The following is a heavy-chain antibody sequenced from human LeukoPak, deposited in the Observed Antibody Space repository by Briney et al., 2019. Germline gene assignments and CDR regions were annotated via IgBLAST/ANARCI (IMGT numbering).Heavy chain of an antibody. Sequence: GGSLRLSCAASGFTFSDYWMTWVRQAPGKGLQWVAHIKDDGSETYYVDSVKGRFTISRDNAKNSLYLQMNRLRAEDTAVYYCAKDAAVGSSGYYYVPPLYYFHYWGQGTLVTVSS. CDR3: AKDAAVGSSGYYYVPPLYYFHY. CDR1: GFTFSDYW. J-gene: IGHJ4*02. CDR2: IKDDGSET. D-gene: IGHD3-22*01. V-gene: IGHV3-7*01.